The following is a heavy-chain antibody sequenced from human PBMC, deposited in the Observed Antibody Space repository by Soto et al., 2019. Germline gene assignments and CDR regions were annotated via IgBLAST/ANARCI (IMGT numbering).Heavy chain of an antibody. J-gene: IGHJ6*02. CDR3: ARPQRGLTMVRGVIKVDYYYYGMDV. D-gene: IGHD3-10*01. CDR2: IYPGDSDT. CDR1: GYSFTSYW. V-gene: IGHV5-51*01. Sequence: PGESLKISCKGSGYSFTSYWIGWVRQMPGKGLEWMGIIYPGDSDTRYSPSFQGQVTISADKSISTAYLQWSSLKASDTAMYYCARPQRGLTMVRGVIKVDYYYYGMDVWGQGTTVTVSS.